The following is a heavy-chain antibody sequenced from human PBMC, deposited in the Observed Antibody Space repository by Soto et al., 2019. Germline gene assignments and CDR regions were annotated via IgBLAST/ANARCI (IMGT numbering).Heavy chain of an antibody. CDR1: GGSISSYY. Sequence: SETLSLTCTVSGGSISSYYWSWIRQPPGKGLEWIGYIYYSGSTNYNPSLKSRVTISVDTSKNQFSLKLSSVTAADTAVYYCARDRGIAVPWQFDYWGQGTLVTVSS. J-gene: IGHJ4*02. CDR2: IYYSGST. V-gene: IGHV4-59*01. CDR3: ARDRGIAVPWQFDY. D-gene: IGHD6-19*01.